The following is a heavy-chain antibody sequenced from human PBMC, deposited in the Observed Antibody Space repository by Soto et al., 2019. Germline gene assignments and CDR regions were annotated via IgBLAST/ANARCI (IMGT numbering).Heavy chain of an antibody. J-gene: IGHJ6*02. V-gene: IGHV3-30-3*01. CDR1: GLTFSSYA. CDR3: ARVEESSSDYYGMDV. Sequence: QVQLVESGGGVVQPGRSLRLSCAASGLTFSSYAMHWVRQAPGKGLEWVAVISYDGSNKYYADSVKGRFTISRDNSKNTLYLQMNSLRAEDTAVYYCARVEESSSDYYGMDVWGQGTTVTVSS. CDR2: ISYDGSNK. D-gene: IGHD6-6*01.